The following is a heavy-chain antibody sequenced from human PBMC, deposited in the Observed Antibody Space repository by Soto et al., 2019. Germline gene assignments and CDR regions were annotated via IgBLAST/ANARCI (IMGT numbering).Heavy chain of an antibody. CDR3: ARDEMTTVTFDY. V-gene: IGHV4-30-4*01. CDR2: IYYSGST. Sequence: QVQLQESGPGLVKPSQTLSLTCTVSGGSISSGDYYWSWIRQPPGKGLEWIGYIYYSGSTYYNPSLKSRVTISADKSKNQFSLKLSSVTAADTAVYYCARDEMTTVTFDYWGQGTLVTVSS. D-gene: IGHD4-17*01. CDR1: GGSISSGDYY. J-gene: IGHJ4*02.